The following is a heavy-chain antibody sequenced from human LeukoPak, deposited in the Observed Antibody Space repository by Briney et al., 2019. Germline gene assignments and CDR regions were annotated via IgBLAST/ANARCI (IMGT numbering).Heavy chain of an antibody. J-gene: IGHJ3*02. V-gene: IGHV4-59*02. Sequence: KSSETLSLTCTVSGGSVSSYYWSWIRQPPGKGLEWIGYIYYSGSTHYNPSLKSRVTISVDTSKNQFSLKLNSITTADTAVYYCARVRLSGTYLDAFDIWGQGTMVTVSS. CDR1: GGSVSSYY. D-gene: IGHD1-26*01. CDR3: ARVRLSGTYLDAFDI. CDR2: IYYSGST.